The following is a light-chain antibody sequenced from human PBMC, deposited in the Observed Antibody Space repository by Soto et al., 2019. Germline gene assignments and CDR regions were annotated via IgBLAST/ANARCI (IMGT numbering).Light chain of an antibody. CDR3: QQRTPPIT. CDR2: DTS. CDR1: QSVGNY. V-gene: IGKV3-11*01. J-gene: IGKJ5*01. Sequence: EIVLTQSPGTLSLSPGERATLSCRASQSVGNYLAWFQQKPGQAPRLVIYDTSNRAPGIPARFSGSGSGTDFTLTISSLEPDDFAVYYCQQRTPPITFGQGTRLEIK.